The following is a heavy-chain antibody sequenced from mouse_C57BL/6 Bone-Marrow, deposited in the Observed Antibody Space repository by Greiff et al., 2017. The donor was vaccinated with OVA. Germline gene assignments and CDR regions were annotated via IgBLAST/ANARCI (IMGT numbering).Heavy chain of an antibody. Sequence: QVQLQQSGAELVRPGASVTLSCKASGYTFTDYEMHWVKQTPVHGLEWIGAIDPETGGTAYNQKFKGKAILTADKSSSTAYMELRSLTSEDSAVYYCTRDGNLYAMDYWGQETSVTVSS. D-gene: IGHD2-3*01. V-gene: IGHV1-15*01. CDR1: GYTFTDYE. CDR2: IDPETGGT. CDR3: TRDGNLYAMDY. J-gene: IGHJ4*01.